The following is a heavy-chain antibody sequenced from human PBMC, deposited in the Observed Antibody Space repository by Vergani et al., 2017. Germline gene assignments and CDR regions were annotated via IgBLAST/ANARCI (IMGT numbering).Heavy chain of an antibody. CDR1: GFTFSSYD. J-gene: IGHJ4*02. D-gene: IGHD4-23*01. V-gene: IGHV3-13*01. CDR3: ARAVSTTVGDPPGY. Sequence: EVQLVESGGGLVQPGGSLRLSCAASGFTFSSYDMHWVRQATGKGLEWVSAIGTAGDTYYPGSVKGRFTIPRENAKNSLYLQMNSLRAGDTAIYYCARAVSTTVGDPPGYWSQGTLVTVSS. CDR2: IGTAGDT.